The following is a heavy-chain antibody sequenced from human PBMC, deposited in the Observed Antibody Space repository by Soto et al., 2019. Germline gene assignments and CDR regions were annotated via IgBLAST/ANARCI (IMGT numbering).Heavy chain of an antibody. Sequence: PGGSLRLSCAASGFTFSDYAMSWVRQAPGKGLQWVSVICDSGDSTYYADSVRGRFSISRDNSKNTVYLQMNSLRAEDTAVYYCARDPPNSGWSFDCWGQGTLVTVSS. V-gene: IGHV3-23*01. J-gene: IGHJ4*02. CDR1: GFTFSDYA. CDR3: ARDPPNSGWSFDC. D-gene: IGHD6-19*01. CDR2: ICDSGDST.